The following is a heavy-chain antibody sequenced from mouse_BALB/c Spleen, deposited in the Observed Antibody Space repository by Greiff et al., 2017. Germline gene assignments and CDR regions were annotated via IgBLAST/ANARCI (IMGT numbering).Heavy chain of an antibody. CDR3: ARWGYGTYFDY. V-gene: IGHV5-17*02. D-gene: IGHD2-10*02. CDR2: ISSGSSTI. J-gene: IGHJ2*01. Sequence: EVKLVESGGGLVQPGGSRKLSCAASGFTFSSFGMHWVRQAPEKGLEWVAYISSGSSTIYYADTVKGRFTISRDNPKNTLFLQMTSLRSEDTAMYYCARWGYGTYFDYWGQGTTLTVSS. CDR1: GFTFSSFG.